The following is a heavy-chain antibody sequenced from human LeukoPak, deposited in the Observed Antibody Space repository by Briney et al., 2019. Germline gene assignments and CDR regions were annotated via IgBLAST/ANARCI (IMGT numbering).Heavy chain of an antibody. J-gene: IGHJ3*02. CDR3: ARVRSSSWYGDAFDI. CDR1: GFTFSDYY. Sequence: PGGSLRLSCAASGFTFSDYYMSWIRQAPGKGLEWVSYISSSGSTIYYADSVKGRFTISRDNAKNSLYLQMNSLRAEDTAVYYCARVRSSSWYGDAFDIWGQGTMVTVSS. CDR2: ISSSGSTI. V-gene: IGHV3-11*04. D-gene: IGHD6-13*01.